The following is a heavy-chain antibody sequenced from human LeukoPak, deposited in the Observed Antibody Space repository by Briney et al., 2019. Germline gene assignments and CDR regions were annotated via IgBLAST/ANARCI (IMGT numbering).Heavy chain of an antibody. J-gene: IGHJ5*02. CDR1: GGSISSGSYY. Sequence: PSETLSLTCTVSGGSISSGSYYWSWIRQPAGKGLEWIGRIYTSGSTNYNPSLKSRVTISVDTSKNQFSLKLSSVTAADTAVYYCARVLLWFGSIGWFDPWGQGTLVTVSS. CDR3: ARVLLWFGSIGWFDP. V-gene: IGHV4-61*02. CDR2: IYTSGST. D-gene: IGHD3-10*01.